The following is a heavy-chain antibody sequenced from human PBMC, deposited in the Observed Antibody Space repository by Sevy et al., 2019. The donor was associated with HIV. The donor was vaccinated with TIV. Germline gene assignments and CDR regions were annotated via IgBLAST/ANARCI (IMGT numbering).Heavy chain of an antibody. D-gene: IGHD5-18*01. CDR1: GGSISSGSYY. CDR3: ARGEDSAMIDY. CDR2: MYYDGSA. V-gene: IGHV4-39*01. J-gene: IGHJ4*02. Sequence: SETLSLTCTVSGGSISSGSYYWGWIRQPPGKGLEWIGTMYYDGSAYYNPSLQSRVSMSVDTSKNQFSLNLRSVTAADTAVYFCARGEDSAMIDYWCQGTLVTVSS.